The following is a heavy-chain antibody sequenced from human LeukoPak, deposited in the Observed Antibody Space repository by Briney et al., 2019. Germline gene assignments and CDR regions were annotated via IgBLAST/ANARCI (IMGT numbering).Heavy chain of an antibody. CDR1: GGSFSGYY. J-gene: IGHJ3*02. Sequence: SETLSLTCAVYGGSFSGYYWSWIRQPPGKGLEWIGEINQSGSTNYNPSLKSRVTISVDTSKNQFSLKLSSVTAADTAVYYCARQGLHNDAFDIWGQGTMVTVSS. V-gene: IGHV4-34*01. CDR3: ARQGLHNDAFDI. D-gene: IGHD2-21*02. CDR2: INQSGST.